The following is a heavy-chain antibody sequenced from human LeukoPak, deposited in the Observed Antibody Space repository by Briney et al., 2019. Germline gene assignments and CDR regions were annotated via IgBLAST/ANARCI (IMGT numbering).Heavy chain of an antibody. D-gene: IGHD5-12*01. CDR3: ASQGGYTLFDY. CDR2: IYHSGST. CDR1: GGSISSSSHY. Sequence: SETLSLTCTVSGGSISSSSHYWGWIRQPPGKGLEWIGSIYHSGSTYYNPSLKSRVTISVDTSKNQFSLKLSSVTAADTAVYYCASQGGYTLFDYWGQGTLVTVSS. V-gene: IGHV4-39*07. J-gene: IGHJ4*02.